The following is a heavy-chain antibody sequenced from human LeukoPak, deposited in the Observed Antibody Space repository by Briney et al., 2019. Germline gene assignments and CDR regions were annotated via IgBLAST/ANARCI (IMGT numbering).Heavy chain of an antibody. V-gene: IGHV3-23*01. CDR3: AKDRCSSTSCYTGGFDY. D-gene: IGHD2-2*02. CDR1: GFTFSSYA. J-gene: IGHJ4*02. Sequence: PGGSLRLSCAASGFTFSSYAMSWVRQAPSNGREGVSAISGSGGSTYYADSVNGRFTISRDNSKNMLYLLMTGLRAEDTLVYYCAKDRCSSTSCYTGGFDYGGQGTLVTVSS. CDR2: ISGSGGST.